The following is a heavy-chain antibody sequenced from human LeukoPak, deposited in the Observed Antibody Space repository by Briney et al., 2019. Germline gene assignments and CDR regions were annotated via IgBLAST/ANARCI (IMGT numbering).Heavy chain of an antibody. V-gene: IGHV3-64D*09. CDR2: ISGNGGST. CDR1: GFTFSRYP. CDR3: VKAQYDFWSGLDY. D-gene: IGHD3-3*01. Sequence: GGSLRLSCSASGFTFSRYPMHWVRQAPGKGLEYVSAISGNGGSTYYADSVKGRFTISRDNSKNTLYLQMSSLRTEDTAIYYCVKAQYDFWSGLDYWGQGTLLTLSS. J-gene: IGHJ4*02.